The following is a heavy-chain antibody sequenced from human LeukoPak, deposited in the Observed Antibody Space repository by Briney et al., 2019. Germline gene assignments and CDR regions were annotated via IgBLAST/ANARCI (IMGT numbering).Heavy chain of an antibody. CDR2: VKPDGSEK. CDR3: ARDDGWYALTC. D-gene: IGHD6-19*01. CDR1: GSIFTRYW. V-gene: IGHV3-7*01. J-gene: IGHJ4*02. Sequence: GGCLRLSCAASGSIFTRYWMSWVRQAPGKGLEWVANVKPDGSEKTYVDSVRGRFTISRDNAKNSLYLQMDSLRAEDTAVYYCARDDGWYALTCWGQGTLVTVSS.